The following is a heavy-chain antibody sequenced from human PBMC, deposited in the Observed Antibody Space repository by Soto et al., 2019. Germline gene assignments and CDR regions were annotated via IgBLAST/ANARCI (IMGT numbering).Heavy chain of an antibody. CDR1: GDIFTRYS. V-gene: IGHV1-69*06. Sequence: QVQLLQSGAEVKKPGSSVSDSCKASGDIFTRYSFSWVRQAPGQGLEWMGGVIPVFGTSNYGQKFQGRVTITADKSTSTAFMEISGLRSDDTAVYYCAGAPAGDYYYYYKMDVWGQGTAVTVS. J-gene: IGHJ6*02. D-gene: IGHD6-13*01. CDR2: VIPVFGTS. CDR3: AGAPAGDYYYYYKMDV.